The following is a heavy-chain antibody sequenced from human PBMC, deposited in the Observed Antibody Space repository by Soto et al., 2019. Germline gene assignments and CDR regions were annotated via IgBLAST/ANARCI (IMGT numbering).Heavy chain of an antibody. CDR3: AREGSGSYFDY. J-gene: IGHJ4*02. CDR1: GFTVSSNY. D-gene: IGHD1-26*01. CDR2: IYSGGST. V-gene: IGHV3-53*01. Sequence: PVGSLRLSCAASGFTVSSNYMSWVRQAPGKGLEWVSVIYSGGSTYYADSVKGRFTISRDNSKNTLYLQMNSLRAEDTAVYYCAREGSGSYFDYWGQGTLVTVSS.